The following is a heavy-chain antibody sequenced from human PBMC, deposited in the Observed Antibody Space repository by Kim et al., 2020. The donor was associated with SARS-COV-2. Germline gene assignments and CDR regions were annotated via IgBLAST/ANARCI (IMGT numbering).Heavy chain of an antibody. CDR3: ARDSSKGQWQAT. J-gene: IGHJ5*02. D-gene: IGHD6-19*01. V-gene: IGHV4-4*07. Sequence: NYSTSHKSRFTMSVDTSKNQFSRKLSSVTAADTAVYYCARDSSKGQWQATWGQGTLVTVSS.